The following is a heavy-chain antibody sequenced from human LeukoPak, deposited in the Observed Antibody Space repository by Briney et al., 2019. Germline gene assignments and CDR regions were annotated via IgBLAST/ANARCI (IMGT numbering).Heavy chain of an antibody. D-gene: IGHD1-1*01. CDR3: ASGRYPRFIDY. J-gene: IGHJ4*02. CDR2: INHSGST. V-gene: IGHV4-34*01. CDR1: GGSFSGYY. Sequence: SETLSLTCAVYGGSFSGYYWSWIRQPPGKGLEWIGEINHSGSTNYNPSLKSRVTISVDTSKNQFSLKLSSVTAADTAVYYCASGRYPRFIDYWGQGTLVTVSS.